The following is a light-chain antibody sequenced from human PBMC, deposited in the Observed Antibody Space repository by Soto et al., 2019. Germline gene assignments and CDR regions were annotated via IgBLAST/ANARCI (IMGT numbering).Light chain of an antibody. J-gene: IGKJ1*01. V-gene: IGKV1-39*01. Sequence: DIQMTQSPSSLSASVGDRVTITYRASQTISSYLNWYQQKPGKAPKLLIYGASSLQSGVPSRFSGSGSGIDFTLTISSLQPEDFATYYCQQSYSTPRTFGQGTKVEIK. CDR1: QTISSY. CDR3: QQSYSTPRT. CDR2: GAS.